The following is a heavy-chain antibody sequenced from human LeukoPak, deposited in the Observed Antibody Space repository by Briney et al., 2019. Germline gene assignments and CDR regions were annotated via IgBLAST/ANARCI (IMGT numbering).Heavy chain of an antibody. Sequence: ASVKVSCKASGYTFTSYDINWVRQATGQGLEWMGWMNPNSGNTGYAQKFQGRVTMTRNTSISTAYMELSSLRSEDTAVYYCARLGDYGDYVPHWGQGTLVTVSS. D-gene: IGHD4-17*01. CDR1: GYTFTSYD. CDR3: ARLGDYGDYVPH. V-gene: IGHV1-8*01. CDR2: MNPNSGNT. J-gene: IGHJ4*02.